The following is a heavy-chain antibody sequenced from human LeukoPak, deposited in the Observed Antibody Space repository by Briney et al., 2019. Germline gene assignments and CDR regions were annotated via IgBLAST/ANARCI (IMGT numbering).Heavy chain of an antibody. CDR2: INPNSGGT. CDR3: ASDVGAPRNYFDY. D-gene: IGHD1-26*01. V-gene: IGHV1-2*02. CDR1: GYTFTGYY. Sequence: GASVKVSCKASGYTFTGYYMHWVRQAPGQGLEWMGWINPNSGGTNYAQKFQGRVTMTRDTSISTAYMELSGLRSDDTAVYYCASDVGAPRNYFDYWGQGTLITVSS. J-gene: IGHJ4*02.